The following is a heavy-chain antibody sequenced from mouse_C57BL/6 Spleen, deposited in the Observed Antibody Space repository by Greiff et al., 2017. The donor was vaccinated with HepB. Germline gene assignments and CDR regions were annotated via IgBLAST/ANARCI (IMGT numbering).Heavy chain of an antibody. Sequence: EVMLVESGGGLVKPGGSLKLSCAASGFTFSSYTMSWVRQTPEKRLEWVATISGGGGNTYYPDSVKGRFTISRDNAKNTLYLQMSSLRSEDTALYYCARPLGYGSSYWYFDVWGTGTTVTVSS. V-gene: IGHV5-9*01. J-gene: IGHJ1*03. CDR3: ARPLGYGSSYWYFDV. CDR2: ISGGGGNT. D-gene: IGHD2-1*01. CDR1: GFTFSSYT.